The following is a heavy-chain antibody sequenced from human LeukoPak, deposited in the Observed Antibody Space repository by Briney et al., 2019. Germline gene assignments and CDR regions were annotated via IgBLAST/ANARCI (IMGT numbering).Heavy chain of an antibody. V-gene: IGHV3-9*01. CDR3: AKCLDHRGGATGPTSSFDY. D-gene: IGHD5-24*01. J-gene: IGHJ4*01. CDR2: VSWNRGSI. Sequence: GGCLRVSCAASRFSFHEYSMQGVRPAAPRGGEGVSGVSWNRGSIGHADSVEGRLTLSSDKAKNSLQLQMSSLRAEDTALYYCAKCLDHRGGATGPTSSFDYWGHRTLVIVSS. CDR1: RFSFHEYS.